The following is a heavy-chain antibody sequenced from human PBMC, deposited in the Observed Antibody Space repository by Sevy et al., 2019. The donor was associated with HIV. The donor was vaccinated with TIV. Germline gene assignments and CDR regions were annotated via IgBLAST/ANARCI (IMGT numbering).Heavy chain of an antibody. CDR3: AKTDRISALGQFDY. Sequence: GGSLRLSCAASGFTFSRFAMSWVRQAPGKGLEWVSIISGSGDITYYEQSVKGRFTISRDNCKNTLSLQMNSLRAEDTAIYFCAKTDRISALGQFDYWGQGTLVTVSS. V-gene: IGHV3-23*01. CDR1: GFTFSRFA. J-gene: IGHJ4*02. D-gene: IGHD6-13*01. CDR2: ISGSGDIT.